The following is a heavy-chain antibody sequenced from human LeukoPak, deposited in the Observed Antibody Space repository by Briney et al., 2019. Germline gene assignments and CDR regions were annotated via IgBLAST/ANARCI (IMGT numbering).Heavy chain of an antibody. Sequence: GGSLRLSCAASTFAVSAYHVTWVRQTPGRGLEWVSVFLNDGRAFYADSVRGRFTISTDNSRNTVDLQMNSLGAEDTAVYYCAKGRNYFPIDYWGQGTLVTVSS. CDR2: FLNDGRA. D-gene: IGHD2/OR15-2a*01. CDR1: TFAVSAYH. CDR3: AKGRNYFPIDY. V-gene: IGHV3-53*01. J-gene: IGHJ4*02.